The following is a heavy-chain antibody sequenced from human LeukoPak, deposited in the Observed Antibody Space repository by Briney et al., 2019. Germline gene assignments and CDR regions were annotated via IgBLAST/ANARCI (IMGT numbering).Heavy chain of an antibody. CDR1: GFTFSSYW. J-gene: IGHJ4*02. D-gene: IGHD5-24*01. CDR2: INSDGGST. CDR3: ARRIQGMAPYYFDY. V-gene: IGHV3-74*01. Sequence: GGSLRLSCTASGFTFSSYWMHWVRQAPGKGLVGVSRINSDGGSTSCADSVKGRFTISRDNAKNTLYLQMNSLRAEDTAVYYCARRIQGMAPYYFDYWGQGTLVTVSS.